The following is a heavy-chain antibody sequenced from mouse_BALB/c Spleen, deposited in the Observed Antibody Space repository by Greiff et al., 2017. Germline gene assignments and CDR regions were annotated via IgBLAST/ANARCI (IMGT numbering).Heavy chain of an antibody. CDR2: IDPANGNT. J-gene: IGHJ1*01. CDR3: ASNYGYWYFDV. V-gene: IGHV14-3*02. Sequence: EVQLQESGAELVKPGASVKLSCTASGFNIKDTYMHWVKQRPEQGLEWIGRIDPANGNTKYDPKFQGKATITADTSSNTAYLQLSSLTSEDTAVYYCASNYGYWYFDVWGAGTTVTVSS. D-gene: IGHD1-1*01. CDR1: GFNIKDTY.